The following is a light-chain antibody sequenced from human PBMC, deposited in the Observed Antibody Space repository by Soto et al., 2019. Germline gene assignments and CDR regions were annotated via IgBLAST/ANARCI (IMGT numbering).Light chain of an antibody. CDR2: DAS. Sequence: EIVLTQSTATLSLSPGERATISYRASKNVSSYLAWYQQKPDQATRLLIYDASNSATGIPARFSGSGSGTDFPLTISSLEPEDFAVYYCQQRRNWPPTFGQGTKLEIK. CDR3: QQRRNWPPT. V-gene: IGKV3-11*01. CDR1: KNVSSY. J-gene: IGKJ2*01.